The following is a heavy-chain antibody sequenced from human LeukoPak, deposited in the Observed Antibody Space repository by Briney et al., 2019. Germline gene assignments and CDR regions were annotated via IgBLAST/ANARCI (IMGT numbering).Heavy chain of an antibody. CDR3: AKWVPRSLESIYGMDV. CDR2: MSGTGGTS. Sequence: GGSLRLSCAASGFTVSSNYMSWVRQAPGKGLEWVSGMSGTGGTSYYADSAKGRFTISRDNSKSTLDLQMNSLRAEDTAVYYCAKWVPRSLESIYGMDVWGQGTTVIVSS. CDR1: GFTVSSNY. J-gene: IGHJ6*02. D-gene: IGHD3-3*01. V-gene: IGHV3-23*01.